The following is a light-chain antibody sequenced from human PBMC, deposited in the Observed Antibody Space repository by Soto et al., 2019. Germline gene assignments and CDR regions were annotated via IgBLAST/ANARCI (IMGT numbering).Light chain of an antibody. CDR1: SSDVGHPYNY. Sequence: QSALTQPASVSGSPGQSTTISCTGTSSDVGHPYNYVSWYQQYPGKAPKLLIFKVNNRPSGISGRFSGSKSGNTASLTISGLQVEDEAEYFCFSFTTTSTHVFGTGTKVTVL. CDR3: FSFTTTSTHV. J-gene: IGLJ1*01. V-gene: IGLV2-14*01. CDR2: KVN.